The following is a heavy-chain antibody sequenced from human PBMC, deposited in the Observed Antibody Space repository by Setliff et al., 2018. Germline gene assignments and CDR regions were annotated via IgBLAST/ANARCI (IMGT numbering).Heavy chain of an antibody. CDR3: ARDTHGSGSFDN. Sequence: SETLSFTCTVSGDSIISGRHYWSWIRQSPEKGLEWLGYIYKTENSYYKPSLRSRLTISVDASNNQFSLNLTSVNPADAAVYYCARDTHGSGSFDNWGQGILVTVSS. CDR1: GDSIISGRHY. D-gene: IGHD3-10*01. J-gene: IGHJ4*02. V-gene: IGHV4-30-4*01. CDR2: IYKTENS.